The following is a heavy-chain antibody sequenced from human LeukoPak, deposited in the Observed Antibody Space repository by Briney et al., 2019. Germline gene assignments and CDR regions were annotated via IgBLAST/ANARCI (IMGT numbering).Heavy chain of an antibody. J-gene: IGHJ4*02. CDR2: IKQDGSEK. V-gene: IGHV3-7*01. CDR1: GFAFNTFW. Sequence: GGSLRLSCAASGFAFNTFWMSWVRQPPGRGLEWVADIKQDGSEKNYVDSVRGRFTISRDNAKNSLYLQLNSLRVEDTAVYYCVRAGHTYGTFYYWGQGALVTVSS. D-gene: IGHD2-8*01. CDR3: VRAGHTYGTFYY.